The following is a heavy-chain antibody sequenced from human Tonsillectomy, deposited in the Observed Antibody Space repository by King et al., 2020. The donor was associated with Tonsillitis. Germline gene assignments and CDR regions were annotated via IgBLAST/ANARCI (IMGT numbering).Heavy chain of an antibody. J-gene: IGHJ4*02. CDR1: GFTFDDYA. CDR2: ISWNSGSI. CDR3: AKDMSTVTTCYFDY. D-gene: IGHD4-11*01. V-gene: IGHV3-9*01. Sequence: EVQLVESGGGLVQPGRSLRLSCAASGFTFDDYAMHWVRQAPGQGLEWVSGISWNSGSIGYADSVKGRFTISRDNAKTYLYLQMNSLRAEDTALYYCAKDMSTVTTCYFDYWGQGTLVTVSS.